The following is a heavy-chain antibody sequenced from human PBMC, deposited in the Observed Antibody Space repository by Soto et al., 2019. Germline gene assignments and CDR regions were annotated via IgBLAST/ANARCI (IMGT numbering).Heavy chain of an antibody. CDR2: IYYSGNT. CDR1: GGSISSGGYY. CDR3: ARGPGILNP. D-gene: IGHD3-9*01. Sequence: PSETLSLTCTVSGGSISSGGYYWNWIRQHPGKGLEWIGYIYYSGNTYYNPSLKSRATIKPDTSKNQFSLQLNSVTPDDSAVYYCARGPGILNPWGQGILVTVSS. J-gene: IGHJ5*02. V-gene: IGHV4-31*03.